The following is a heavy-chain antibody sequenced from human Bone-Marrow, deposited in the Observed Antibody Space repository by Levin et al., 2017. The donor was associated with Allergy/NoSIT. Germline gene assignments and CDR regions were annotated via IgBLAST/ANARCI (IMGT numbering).Heavy chain of an antibody. V-gene: IGHV1-18*01. Sequence: EASVKVSCKASGYTFTSYGISWVRQAPGQGLQWMGWISSFNGNTKYAQKFQGRVTMTLDTSTSTTYMELRSLRADDTAVYYCAKDLVTDNYFYYGMDVWGQGTTVTVSS. D-gene: IGHD2/OR15-2a*01. CDR3: AKDLVTDNYFYYGMDV. CDR1: GYTFTSYG. J-gene: IGHJ6*02. CDR2: ISSFNGNT.